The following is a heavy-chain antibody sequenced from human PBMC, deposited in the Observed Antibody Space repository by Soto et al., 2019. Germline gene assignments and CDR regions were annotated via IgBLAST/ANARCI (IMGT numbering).Heavy chain of an antibody. D-gene: IGHD3-22*01. CDR2: IYYSGST. Sequence: SETLSLTXTVSGGSISSSSYYWGWIRQPPGKGLEWIGSIYYSGSTYYNPSLKSRVTISVDTSKNQFSLKLSSVTAADTAVYYCARLRYDSSVFYYYYYGMDVWGQGTTVTVSS. CDR1: GGSISSSSYY. J-gene: IGHJ6*02. V-gene: IGHV4-39*01. CDR3: ARLRYDSSVFYYYYYGMDV.